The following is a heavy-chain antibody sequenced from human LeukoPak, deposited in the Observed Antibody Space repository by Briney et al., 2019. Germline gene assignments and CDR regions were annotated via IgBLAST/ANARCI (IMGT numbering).Heavy chain of an antibody. CDR1: GFTFSRYG. D-gene: IGHD1-26*01. CDR2: ISGSGGST. J-gene: IGHJ4*02. Sequence: RAGGSLRLSCAASGFTFSRYGMSWVRQAPGKGLEWVSAISGSGGSTYYADSVKGRFTISRDNSKNTLYLQMNSLRAEGTAVYYCATSGSYRFDYWGQGTLVTVSS. CDR3: ATSGSYRFDY. V-gene: IGHV3-23*01.